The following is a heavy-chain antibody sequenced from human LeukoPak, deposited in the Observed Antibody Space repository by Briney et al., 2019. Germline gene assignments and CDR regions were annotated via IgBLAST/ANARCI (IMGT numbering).Heavy chain of an antibody. J-gene: IGHJ3*02. CDR2: INPSGGST. CDR1: GYTFTGYY. CDR3: ARIRDGYNDAYDI. Sequence: ASVKVSCKASGYTFTGYYIHWVRQAPGQGLEWMGIINPSGGSTSYAQKFQGRVTMTRNTSISTAYMELSSLRSEDTAVYYCARIRDGYNDAYDIWAKGQWSPSLQ. V-gene: IGHV1-46*01. D-gene: IGHD5-24*01.